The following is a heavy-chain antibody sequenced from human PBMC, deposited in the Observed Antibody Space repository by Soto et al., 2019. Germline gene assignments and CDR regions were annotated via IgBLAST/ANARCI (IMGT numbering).Heavy chain of an antibody. D-gene: IGHD5-12*01. CDR2: ISWNSANI. CDR1: GFTFEDYA. V-gene: IGHV3-9*01. J-gene: IGHJ4*02. Sequence: GGSLRLSCTASGFTFEDYAIHWGRQVPGKGLQWVSHISWNSANIGYADAVKGRFTISRDNAKNSLYLQLNSLRPEDTALYYCAKDNGYNYFDSWGQGTLVTVSS. CDR3: AKDNGYNYFDS.